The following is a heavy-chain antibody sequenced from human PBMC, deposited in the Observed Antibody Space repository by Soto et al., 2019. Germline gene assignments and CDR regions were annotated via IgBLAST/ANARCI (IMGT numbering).Heavy chain of an antibody. CDR1: GGSIISCGYY. V-gene: IGHV4-31*03. CDR3: ARVLGYCSSTSCYNNWFDP. J-gene: IGHJ5*02. D-gene: IGHD2-2*02. CDR2: IYYSGST. Sequence: LSLTCTVSGGSIISCGYYWSWIRQHPVKGLDWIGYIYYSGSTYYNPSLKSRVTISVDTSKNQFSLKLSSVTAADTAVYYCARVLGYCSSTSCYNNWFDPRGQGNRVTV.